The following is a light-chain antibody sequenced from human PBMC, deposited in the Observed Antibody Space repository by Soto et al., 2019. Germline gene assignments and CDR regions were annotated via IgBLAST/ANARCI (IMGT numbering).Light chain of an antibody. CDR1: SSDVGGNKY. V-gene: IGLV2-14*03. CDR3: SAFTGTTYV. J-gene: IGLJ1*01. Sequence: QSARTQPASVSGSPGQSITISCTGTSSDVGGNKYVSWHQHYPGKAPKLMICDVSNRPSGVSNRFSGSKSGNTASLTISGLQAEDEADYYCSAFTGTTYVFGTGXKVTVL. CDR2: DVS.